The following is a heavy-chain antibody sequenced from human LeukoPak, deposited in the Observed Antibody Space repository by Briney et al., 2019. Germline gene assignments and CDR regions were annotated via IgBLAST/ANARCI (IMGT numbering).Heavy chain of an antibody. CDR1: GGSISSYY. V-gene: IGHV4-4*07. D-gene: IGHD3-10*01. CDR3: ARNFEWFGELDYYYMDV. Sequence: SETLSLTCTVSGGSISSYYWSWIRQPAGKGLEWIGRIYTSGSTHYNPSLKRRVTMSVDTSKNQFSLKLSSVTAADTAVYYCARNFEWFGELDYYYMDVWGKGTTVTISS. J-gene: IGHJ6*03. CDR2: IYTSGST.